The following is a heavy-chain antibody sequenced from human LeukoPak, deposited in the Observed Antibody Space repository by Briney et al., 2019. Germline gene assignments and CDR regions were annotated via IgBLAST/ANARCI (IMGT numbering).Heavy chain of an antibody. CDR2: INPSGGST. D-gene: IGHD6-13*01. CDR1: GYTFTSYY. CDR3: ARDSIAAAGMNY. V-gene: IGHV1-46*01. J-gene: IGHJ4*02. Sequence: ASVKVSCKASGYTFTSYYMHWVRQAPGQGLEWMGIINPSGGSTSYAQKFQGRVTMARDTSTSTVYMELSSLRSEDTAVYYCARDSIAAAGMNYWGQGTLVTVSS.